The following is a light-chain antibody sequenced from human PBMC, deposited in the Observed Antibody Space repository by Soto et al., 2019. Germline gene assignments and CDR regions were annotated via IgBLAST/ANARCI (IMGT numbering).Light chain of an antibody. V-gene: IGLV1-44*01. CDR2: SNN. CDR3: ASYDDSLNGVV. CDR1: SSNIGSNT. J-gene: IGLJ2*01. Sequence: QSVLTQPPSASGTPGQRVTISCSGSSSNIGSNTVNWYQQLPGTAPKLLIYSNNQRPSGVPDRYSGSKSGTSASLAIWGRPSEGEADYYCASYDDSLNGVVFGGGTKLTVL.